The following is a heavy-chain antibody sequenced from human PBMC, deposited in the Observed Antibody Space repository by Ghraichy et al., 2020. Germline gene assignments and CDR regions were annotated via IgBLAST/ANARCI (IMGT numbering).Heavy chain of an antibody. Sequence: GESLRLSCVASGFTFSHTWMNWVRQAPGKGLEWVASIQDDGIEVHYVDSVRGRFTISRDNAKNSVYLQMNSLRAEDTAIYYCARNGAPWGLDFWGQGTMVTVSS. D-gene: IGHD3-16*01. CDR1: GFTFSHTW. CDR3: ARNGAPWGLDF. J-gene: IGHJ3*01. CDR2: IQDDGIEV. V-gene: IGHV3-7*03.